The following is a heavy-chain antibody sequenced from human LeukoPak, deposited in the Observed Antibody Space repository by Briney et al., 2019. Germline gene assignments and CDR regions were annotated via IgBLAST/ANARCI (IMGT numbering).Heavy chain of an antibody. J-gene: IGHJ3*02. Sequence: SGGSLRLSCAASGFSFNTAWMNWVRQAPGKGLEWVGRIKNEDDGETPYYAAPVKGRFTISRDDSKNTLYLQMNSLRAEDAAVYYCAKDRRRSIAAAGHDAFDIWGQGTMVTVSS. D-gene: IGHD6-25*01. CDR3: AKDRRRSIAAAGHDAFDI. CDR2: IKNEDDGETP. CDR1: GFSFNTAW. V-gene: IGHV3-15*01.